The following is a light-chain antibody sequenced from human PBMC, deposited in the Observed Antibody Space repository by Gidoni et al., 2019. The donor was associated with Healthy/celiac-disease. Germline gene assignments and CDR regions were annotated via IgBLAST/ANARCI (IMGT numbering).Light chain of an antibody. V-gene: IGLV2-14*01. Sequence: QSALTQPASVSGSPGQSITISCTGTSSDVGGYNYVPWYQQHSGKAPKLMIYEVSNRPSGVSNRFSGSKSGNTASLTISGLQAEDEADYYCSSYTSSSTVFGGGTKLTVL. CDR1: SSDVGGYNY. CDR3: SSYTSSSTV. CDR2: EVS. J-gene: IGLJ2*01.